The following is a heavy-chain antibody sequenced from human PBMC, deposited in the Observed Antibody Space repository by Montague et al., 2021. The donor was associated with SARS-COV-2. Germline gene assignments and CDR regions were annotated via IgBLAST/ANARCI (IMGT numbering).Heavy chain of an antibody. J-gene: IGHJ4*02. CDR3: ARGTGYDYYFDC. D-gene: IGHD5-12*01. CDR1: GGSISDYY. V-gene: IGHV4-59*01. CDR2: IYYNTGNT. Sequence: SETLSLTCSVSGGSISDYYWNWIRQPPGKGLEWIGYIYYNTGNTNYNPPLQSRVTTSLDTTKNQFSLNLRSVTAADTALYFCARGTGYDYYFDCWGLGTLVTVSS.